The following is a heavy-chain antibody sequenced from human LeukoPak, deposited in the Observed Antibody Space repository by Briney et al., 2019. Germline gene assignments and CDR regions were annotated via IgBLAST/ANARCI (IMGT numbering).Heavy chain of an antibody. CDR3: ARDLWNFYDDSGYNRDFDS. CDR2: IGTYGGDT. V-gene: IGHV1-18*01. Sequence: ASVKVSCKATSRISWVRQAPGQGLEWMGWIGTYGGDTYYAQKFQGGITVTTDTSTSTVYMELRNLRSDDTAVYYCARDLWNFYDDSGYNRDFDSWGQGTLVTVSS. J-gene: IGHJ5*01. CDR1: TSR. D-gene: IGHD3-22*01.